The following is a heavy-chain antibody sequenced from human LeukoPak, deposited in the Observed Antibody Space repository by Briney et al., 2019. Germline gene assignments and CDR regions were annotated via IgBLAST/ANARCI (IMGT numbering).Heavy chain of an antibody. Sequence: GGSLRLSCAASGFTFSSYSMNWVRQAPGKGLEWVSSISSSSSYIYYADSVKGRFTISRDNAKNSLYLQMNSLRAEDTAVYYCARLQKYYDYYYMDVWGKGTTVTVSS. D-gene: IGHD4-11*01. CDR3: ARLQKYYDYYYMDV. V-gene: IGHV3-21*01. CDR2: ISSSSSYI. CDR1: GFTFSSYS. J-gene: IGHJ6*03.